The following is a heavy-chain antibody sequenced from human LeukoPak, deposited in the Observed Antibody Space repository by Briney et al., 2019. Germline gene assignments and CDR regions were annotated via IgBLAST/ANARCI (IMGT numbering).Heavy chain of an antibody. Sequence: GGSLRLSCAASGSTFTKYGIHWVRQAPGKGLEWVTFIEHDGSNENYADSVKGRFTISRDNSKNTVYLQMNTLRAEDTAVYYCAKDFTYGSGSYYYFDYWGQGTLVTVSS. V-gene: IGHV3-30*02. CDR1: GSTFTKYG. J-gene: IGHJ4*02. CDR2: IEHDGSNE. D-gene: IGHD3-10*01. CDR3: AKDFTYGSGSYYYFDY.